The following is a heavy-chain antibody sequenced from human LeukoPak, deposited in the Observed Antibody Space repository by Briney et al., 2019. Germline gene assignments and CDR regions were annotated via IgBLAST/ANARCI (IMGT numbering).Heavy chain of an antibody. CDR3: ARGDTGIAAAVTFDY. Sequence: ASVKVSCKASGCTFTSYYMHWVRQAPGQGLEWMGIINPSGGSTSYAQKFQGRVTMTRDTSTSTVYMELSSLRSEDTAVYYCARGDTGIAAAVTFDYWGQGTLVTVSS. CDR1: GCTFTSYY. V-gene: IGHV1-46*01. J-gene: IGHJ4*02. D-gene: IGHD6-13*01. CDR2: INPSGGST.